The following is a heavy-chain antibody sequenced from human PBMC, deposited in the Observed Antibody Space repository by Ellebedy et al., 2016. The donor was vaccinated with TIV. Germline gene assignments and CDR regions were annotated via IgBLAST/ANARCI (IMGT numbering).Heavy chain of an antibody. D-gene: IGHD6-19*01. CDR1: GGSISSSNW. J-gene: IGHJ6*02. CDR3: ARDDSSPYYYYGMDV. Sequence: GSLRLXCAVSGGSISSSNWWSWVRQPPGKGLEWIGEIYHSGSTNYNPSLKSRVTISVDKSKNQFSLKLSSVTAADTAVYYCARDDSSPYYYYGMDVWGQGTTVTVSS. V-gene: IGHV4-4*02. CDR2: IYHSGST.